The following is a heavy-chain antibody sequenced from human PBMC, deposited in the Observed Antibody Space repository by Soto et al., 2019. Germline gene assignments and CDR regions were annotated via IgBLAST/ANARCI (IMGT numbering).Heavy chain of an antibody. D-gene: IGHD1-26*01. CDR1: GVSISSYY. CDR2: IYYSGST. CDR3: ARDGAYSGSRKAMDV. Sequence: SETLSLTCTVSGVSISSYYWSWIRQPPGKGLEWIGSIYYSGSTYYNPSLKSRLTISVDTSNNQFSLKLISMTAADTAVYFCARDGAYSGSRKAMDVWGQGTTVTVSS. J-gene: IGHJ6*02. V-gene: IGHV4-30-4*01.